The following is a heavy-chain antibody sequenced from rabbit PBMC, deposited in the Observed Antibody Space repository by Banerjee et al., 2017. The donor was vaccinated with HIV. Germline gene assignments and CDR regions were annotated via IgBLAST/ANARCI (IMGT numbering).Heavy chain of an antibody. CDR2: IWTGGDGT. D-gene: IGHD6-1*01. J-gene: IGHJ3*01. V-gene: IGHV1S40*01. Sequence: QSLEESGGGLVKPGASLTLTCTASGFSFSSSYYMCWVRQAPGRGLELIACIWTGGDGTWYASWAKGRSTIAQTSSTTVTLQMTSLTAADTATYFCASDYYGSYDYAYNLWGQGTLVTVS. CDR1: GFSFSSSYY. CDR3: ASDYYGSYDYAYNL.